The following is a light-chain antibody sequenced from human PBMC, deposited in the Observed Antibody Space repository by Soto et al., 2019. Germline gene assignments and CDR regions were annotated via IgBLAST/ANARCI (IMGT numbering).Light chain of an antibody. CDR1: QSVSSN. J-gene: IGKJ1*01. CDR3: QQHNKRGT. Sequence: LSCRASQSVSSNLAWYQQNPGQAPRLLIYDASNRATGIPARFSGSGCGKDFTVTISSLAAEDFVGYYWQQHNKRGTFGQGTKVDIK. V-gene: IGKV3-11*01. CDR2: DAS.